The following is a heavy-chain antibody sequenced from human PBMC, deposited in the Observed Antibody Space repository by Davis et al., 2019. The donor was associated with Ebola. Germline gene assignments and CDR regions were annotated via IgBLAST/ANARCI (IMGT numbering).Heavy chain of an antibody. Sequence: SETLSLTCTVSGGSISSYYWSWIRQPPGKGLEWIGYIYYSGSTYYNPSLKSRVTISVDTSKNQFSLKLSSVTAADTAVYYCARGVTVTTIIYYYYGMDVWGQGTTVTVSS. CDR1: GGSISSYY. D-gene: IGHD4-17*01. V-gene: IGHV4-59*06. CDR2: IYYSGST. CDR3: ARGVTVTTIIYYYYGMDV. J-gene: IGHJ6*02.